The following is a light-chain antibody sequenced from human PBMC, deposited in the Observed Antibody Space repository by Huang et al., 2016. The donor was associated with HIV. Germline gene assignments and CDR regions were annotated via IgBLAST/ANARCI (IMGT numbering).Light chain of an antibody. CDR1: QDINNF. CDR2: AAS. V-gene: IGKV1-8*01. J-gene: IGKJ3*01. Sequence: IRMTQPPSSLSASTGDRVTITCRANQDINNFLAWYQQRPGSVPKLLIYAASTLQSGVPSRFSGNGAGTDFTLTIGCLHSEDVATYYCQQYDIHPLTFGRGTRVDIK. CDR3: QQYDIHPLT.